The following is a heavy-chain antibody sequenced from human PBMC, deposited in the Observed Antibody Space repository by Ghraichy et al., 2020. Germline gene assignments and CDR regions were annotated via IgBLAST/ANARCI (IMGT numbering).Heavy chain of an antibody. CDR3: AREWRYYYAPGILGLKRYHQYGMDV. V-gene: IGHV3-72*01. Sequence: GGSLRLSCAASGFTFSDHYMDWVRQAPGKGLEWVGRTRNKADSYTTEYAVSVKGRFTISRDDSKNSLYLQMNSLKTDDTAVYYCAREWRYYYAPGILGLKRYHQYGMDVWGQGTTVTVS. D-gene: IGHD3-10*01. J-gene: IGHJ6*02. CDR2: TRNKADSYTT. CDR1: GFTFSDHY.